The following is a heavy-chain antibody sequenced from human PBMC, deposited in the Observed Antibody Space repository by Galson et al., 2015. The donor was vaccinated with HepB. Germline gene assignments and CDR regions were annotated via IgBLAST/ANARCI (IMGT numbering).Heavy chain of an antibody. Sequence: SVKVSCKASGYTFTSYGISWVRQAPGQGLEWMRWISAYNGNTNYAQKLQGRVTMTTDTSTSTAYMELRSLRSDDTAVYYCARNRYGSGSYYGEGYFDYWGQGTLVTVSS. CDR3: ARNRYGSGSYYGEGYFDY. CDR2: ISAYNGNT. D-gene: IGHD3-10*01. J-gene: IGHJ4*02. CDR1: GYTFTSYG. V-gene: IGHV1-18*04.